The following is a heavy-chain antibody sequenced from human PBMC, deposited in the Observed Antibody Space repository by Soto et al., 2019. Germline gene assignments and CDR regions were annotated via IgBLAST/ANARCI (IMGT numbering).Heavy chain of an antibody. CDR2: ISYDGSNK. Sequence: QVQLVESGGGVVQPGRSLRLSCAASGFTFSSYAMYWVRQAPGKGLEWVAVISYDGSNKYYADSVKGRFTISKDNSKNTLYLQMNSLRPEDTAVYYCAKDLVDASMVDYWGQGTLVTVSS. D-gene: IGHD5-18*01. V-gene: IGHV3-30*18. CDR3: AKDLVDASMVDY. J-gene: IGHJ4*02. CDR1: GFTFSSYA.